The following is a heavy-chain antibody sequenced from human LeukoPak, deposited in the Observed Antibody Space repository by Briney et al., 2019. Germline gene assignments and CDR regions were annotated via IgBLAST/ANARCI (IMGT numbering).Heavy chain of an antibody. V-gene: IGHV1-3*01. CDR1: GYTFTSYA. D-gene: IGHD3-10*01. CDR3: ARLVGGSGSRYGMDV. Sequence: ASVKVSCKASGYTFTSYAMHWVRQAPGQRLEWMGWINAGNGITKYSQKFQGRVTITRDTSASTAYMELSSLRSEDTAVYYCARLVGGSGSRYGMDVWGQGTTVTVSS. CDR2: INAGNGIT. J-gene: IGHJ6*02.